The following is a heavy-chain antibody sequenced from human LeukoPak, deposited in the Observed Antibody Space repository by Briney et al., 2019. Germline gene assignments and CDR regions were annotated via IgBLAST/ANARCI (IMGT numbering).Heavy chain of an antibody. Sequence: KPSETLSLTCTVSGGSVGTGGYYWSWIRQPPGKGLEWIGYIYNSLTTNYNPSLKNRVTMSVNTSKNQFSLKLSSVTAADTAVYYCARGKVDHRYCPPFDPWGQGTLVTVSS. CDR3: ARGKVDHRYCPPFDP. J-gene: IGHJ5*02. D-gene: IGHD1-14*01. CDR2: IYNSLTT. CDR1: GGSVGTGGYY. V-gene: IGHV4-61*08.